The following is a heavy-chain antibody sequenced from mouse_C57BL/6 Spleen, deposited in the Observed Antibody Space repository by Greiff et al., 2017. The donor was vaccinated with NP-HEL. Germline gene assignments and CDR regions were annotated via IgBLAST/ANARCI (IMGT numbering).Heavy chain of an antibody. Sequence: VQLQQSGAELVMPGASVKLSCKASGYTFTSYWMHWVKQRPGQGLEWIGEIDPSDSYTNYNQKFKGKSTLTVDKSSSTAYLQLSGLTSEDSAVYYCARVYGSSFDYWGQGTTLTVSS. D-gene: IGHD1-1*01. CDR3: ARVYGSSFDY. V-gene: IGHV1-69*01. J-gene: IGHJ2*01. CDR1: GYTFTSYW. CDR2: IDPSDSYT.